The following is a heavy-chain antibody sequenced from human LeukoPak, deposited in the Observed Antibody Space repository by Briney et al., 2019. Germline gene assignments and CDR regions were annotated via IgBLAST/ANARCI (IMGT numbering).Heavy chain of an antibody. J-gene: IGHJ3*02. CDR3: ARAPRPYYDKNAFDI. CDR2: ISSSGSTI. CDR1: GLSFSNSA. D-gene: IGHD3-22*01. Sequence: GGSLRLSCAGSGLSFSNSAINWVRQAPGKGLEWVSYISSSGSTIYYADSVKGRFTISRDNAKNSLYLQMNSLRAEDTAVYYCARAPRPYYDKNAFDIWGQGTIVTVSS. V-gene: IGHV3-48*04.